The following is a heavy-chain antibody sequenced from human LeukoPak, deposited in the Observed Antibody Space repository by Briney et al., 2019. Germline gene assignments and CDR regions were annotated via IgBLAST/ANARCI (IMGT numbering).Heavy chain of an antibody. CDR1: GFTFSSYS. D-gene: IGHD5-12*01. J-gene: IGHJ4*02. V-gene: IGHV3-21*01. CDR2: ISSSSSYI. Sequence: GGSLRLSCAASGFTFSSYSMNWVRQAPGKGRGWVSSISSSSSYIYYADSVKGRFTISRDNAKNSLYLQMNSLRAEDTAVYYCARDERYSGYDLWYYFDYWGQGTLVTVSS. CDR3: ARDERYSGYDLWYYFDY.